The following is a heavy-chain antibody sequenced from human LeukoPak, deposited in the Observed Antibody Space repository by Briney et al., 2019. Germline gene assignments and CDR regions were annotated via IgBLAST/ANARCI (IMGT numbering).Heavy chain of an antibody. D-gene: IGHD1-26*01. CDR2: INPNSGGT. CDR3: ARDPRGSYYYYYMDV. CDR1: GYSFTGYY. Sequence: GASVKVSCKASGYSFTGYYMHWVRQAPGQGLEWMGWINPNSGGTNYAQKFQGRVTMTRDTSISTAYMELSRLRSDDTAVYYCARDPRGSYYYYYMDVWGKGTTVTVSS. V-gene: IGHV1-2*02. J-gene: IGHJ6*03.